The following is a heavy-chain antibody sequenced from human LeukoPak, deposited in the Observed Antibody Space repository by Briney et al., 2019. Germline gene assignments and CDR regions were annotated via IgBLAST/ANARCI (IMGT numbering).Heavy chain of an antibody. V-gene: IGHV3-74*01. J-gene: IGHJ4*02. D-gene: IGHD2-2*01. CDR1: GFTFSSYW. Sequence: GGSLRLSCAASGFTFSSYWMHWVRQAPGKGLVWVSRINTDGSSTSYADSVKGRFTISRDNSKNTLYLQMNSLRAEDTAVYYCAKFCSSTSCYFSGDYWGQGTLVTVSS. CDR3: AKFCSSTSCYFSGDY. CDR2: INTDGSST.